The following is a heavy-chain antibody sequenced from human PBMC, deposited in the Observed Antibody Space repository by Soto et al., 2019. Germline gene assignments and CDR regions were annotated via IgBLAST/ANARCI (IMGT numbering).Heavy chain of an antibody. CDR2: IWYDGSNK. V-gene: IGHV3-33*01. CDR1: GFTFSSYG. CDR3: ARDKGSHFDWSNWFDP. Sequence: QVQLVESGGGVVQPGRSLRLSCAASGFTFSSYGMHWVRQAPGKGLEWVAVIWYDGSNKYYADSVKGRFTISRDNSKNTLYLHMNSLRAEDTAVYYCARDKGSHFDWSNWFDPWGQGTLVTVSS. D-gene: IGHD3-9*01. J-gene: IGHJ5*02.